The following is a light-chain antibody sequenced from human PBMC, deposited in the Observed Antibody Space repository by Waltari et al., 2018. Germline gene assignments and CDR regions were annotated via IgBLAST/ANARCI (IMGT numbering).Light chain of an antibody. J-gene: IGLJ2*01. CDR1: SSDVGGSNY. Sequence: QSALTQPASVSGSPGPSITISCPGTSSDVGGSNYVSWDQPHPGKAPKIMIYAVSKRPSGVSNRFSGAKSGNTASLPISGLQAEDEADYYCSSYTSSSTLVFGGGTKLTVL. V-gene: IGLV2-14*01. CDR3: SSYTSSSTLV. CDR2: AVS.